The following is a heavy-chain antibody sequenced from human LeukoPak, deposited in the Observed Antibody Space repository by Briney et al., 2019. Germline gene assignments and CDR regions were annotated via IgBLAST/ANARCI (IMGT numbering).Heavy chain of an antibody. Sequence: SETLSLTCTVSGGSMTSSSYYWGWIRQPPGKGLEWIGEIYHSGSTNYNPSLKSRVTISVDKSKNQFSLKLSSVTAADTAVYYCASRGGIVVVPAAMPTIDYWGQGTLVTVSS. J-gene: IGHJ4*02. CDR3: ASRGGIVVVPAAMPTIDY. D-gene: IGHD2-2*01. CDR1: GGSMTSSSYY. V-gene: IGHV4-39*07. CDR2: IYHSGST.